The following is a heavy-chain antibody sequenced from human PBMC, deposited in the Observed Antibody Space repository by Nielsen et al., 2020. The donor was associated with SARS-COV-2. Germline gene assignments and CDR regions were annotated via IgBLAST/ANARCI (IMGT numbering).Heavy chain of an antibody. J-gene: IGHJ4*02. V-gene: IGHV3-23*01. CDR2: ISPSGGSK. D-gene: IGHD2-2*01. CDR1: AFTFSSYA. Sequence: GESLKISCAASAFTFSSYAMNWVRQAPGKGLEWVSSISPSGGSKYYADSVKGRFTISRDNSKNTFYLQMNSLRDGDTAVYYCAKGAEYCSSTSCWAPDYWGQGTLVTVSS. CDR3: AKGAEYCSSTSCWAPDY.